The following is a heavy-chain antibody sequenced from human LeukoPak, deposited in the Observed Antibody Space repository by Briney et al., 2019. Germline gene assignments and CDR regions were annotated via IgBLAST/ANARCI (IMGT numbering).Heavy chain of an antibody. CDR2: ISGSGGST. D-gene: IGHD3-22*01. CDR3: AKDLYYDSSGCGDY. V-gene: IGHV3-23*01. Sequence: GGSLRLSCAASGFTFSSYAMSWVRQAPGKGLELVSAISGSGGSTYYADSVKGRFTISRDNSKNTLYLQMNSLRAEDTAVYYCAKDLYYDSSGCGDYWGQGTLVTVSS. CDR1: GFTFSSYA. J-gene: IGHJ4*02.